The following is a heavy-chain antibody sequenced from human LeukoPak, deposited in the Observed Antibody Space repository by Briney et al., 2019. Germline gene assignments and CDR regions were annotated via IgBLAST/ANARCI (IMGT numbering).Heavy chain of an antibody. J-gene: IGHJ6*03. CDR1: GYSISSGYY. CDR3: ARDETYSSDWQSNHYYYYMDV. CDR2: IYHSGST. D-gene: IGHD6-19*01. Sequence: PSETLSLTCTVSGYSISSGYYWGWIRQPPGKGLEWIGSIYHSGSTYYNPSLKSRVTISVDTPKNQFSLKLTSVTAADTAVYYCARDETYSSDWQSNHYYYYMDVWGEGTTVTVSS. V-gene: IGHV4-38-2*02.